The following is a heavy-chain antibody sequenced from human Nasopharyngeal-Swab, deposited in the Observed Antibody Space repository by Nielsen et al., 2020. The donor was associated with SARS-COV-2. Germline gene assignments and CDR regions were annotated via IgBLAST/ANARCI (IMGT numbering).Heavy chain of an antibody. D-gene: IGHD3-9*01. CDR2: VNGNGADT. J-gene: IGHJ4*02. V-gene: IGHV3-23*01. Sequence: GESLKISCAASGFTLTSYAMNRVRQAQGKGLEWLSAVNGNGADTYYADSVKGRFTISKDNSKNTLYLHMNSLRAEGTAVYYCAKDLTGYYAPLDQWGQGVLVTVSS. CDR1: GFTLTSYA. CDR3: AKDLTGYYAPLDQ.